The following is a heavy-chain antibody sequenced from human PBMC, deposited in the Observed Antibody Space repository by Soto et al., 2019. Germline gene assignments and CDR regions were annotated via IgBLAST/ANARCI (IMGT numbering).Heavy chain of an antibody. J-gene: IGHJ6*02. CDR2: ISYDGSKK. CDR1: GFTFSSYG. D-gene: IGHD1-26*01. CDR3: AKERPSGSRPYYYGMDV. Sequence: QVQLVESGGGVVQPGRSLRLSCAASGFTFSSYGMHWVRQAPGKVLEWVEVISYDGSKKYYADSVKGRFTISRDNSKNTLYLQMNSLRAEDTAVYYCAKERPSGSRPYYYGMDVWGQGTKVTVSS. V-gene: IGHV3-30*18.